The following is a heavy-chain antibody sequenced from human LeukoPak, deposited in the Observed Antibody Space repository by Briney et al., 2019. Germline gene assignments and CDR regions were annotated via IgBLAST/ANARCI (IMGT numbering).Heavy chain of an antibody. CDR2: IYYSGST. D-gene: IGHD1-26*01. Sequence: SETLSLTCTVSGGSISSYYWSWIRQPPGKGLEWIGYIYYSGSTYYNPSLKSRVTISVDTSKNQFSLKLSSVTAADTAVYYCASPSIVGARKQVSSYYYGLDVWGQGTTVTVSS. CDR1: GGSISSYY. J-gene: IGHJ6*02. CDR3: ASPSIVGARKQVSSYYYGLDV. V-gene: IGHV4-59*08.